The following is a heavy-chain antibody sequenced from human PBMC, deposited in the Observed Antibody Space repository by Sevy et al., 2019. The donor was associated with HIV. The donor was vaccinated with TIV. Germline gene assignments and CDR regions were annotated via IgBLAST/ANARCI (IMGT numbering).Heavy chain of an antibody. CDR3: AGENAWGRGYP. D-gene: IGHD1-26*01. V-gene: IGHV4-59*08. J-gene: IGHJ5*02. Sequence: SETLSLTCTMSGGSITSLYWNWIRQPPGKGLEWIANIYYNGHINYNPSLKSRVTLSLDTSKNQFSLRLSSVTAADTAMYYCAGENAWGRGYPWGQGTLVTVSS. CDR1: GGSITSLY. CDR2: IYYNGHI.